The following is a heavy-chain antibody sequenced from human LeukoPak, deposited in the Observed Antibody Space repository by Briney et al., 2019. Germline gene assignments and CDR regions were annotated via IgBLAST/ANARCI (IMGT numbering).Heavy chain of an antibody. CDR3: ARVRRTALGEPFDY. J-gene: IGHJ4*02. CDR2: INPNSGGT. D-gene: IGHD1-26*01. CDR1: GYTFTGYY. Sequence: ASVKVSCKASGYTFTGYYMYWVRQAPGQGLEWMGWINPNSGGTNYAQKFQGGVTMTRDTSISTAYMELSRLRSDDTAVYYCARVRRTALGEPFDYWGQGTLVTVSS. V-gene: IGHV1-2*02.